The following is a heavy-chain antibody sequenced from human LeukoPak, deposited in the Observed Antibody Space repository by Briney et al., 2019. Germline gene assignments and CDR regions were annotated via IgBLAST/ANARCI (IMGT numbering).Heavy chain of an antibody. V-gene: IGHV3-30*03. D-gene: IGHD6-19*01. CDR2: TSFDGSNK. J-gene: IGHJ4*02. CDR3: VRGGQWLVPEFDY. Sequence: GGSLRLSCAASEFSFSNYGMNWVRQAPGKGLEWVAVTSFDGSNKFYSDSVKGRFSISRDNSKNTLYLQMNRLRVEDTAVYYCVRGGQWLVPEFDYWGLGTMVTVSS. CDR1: EFSFSNYG.